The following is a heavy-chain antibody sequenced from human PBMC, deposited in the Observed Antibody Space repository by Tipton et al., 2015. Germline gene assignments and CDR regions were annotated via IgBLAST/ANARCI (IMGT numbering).Heavy chain of an antibody. Sequence: TLSLTCTVSGGSVSSGSYYWSWIRQPPGKGLEWIGYISFSDTTHYNPSLKSRITISLNTSKNQFSLKMSSVTAADTAVYFCARAQGSAAPFDYWGQGTLVTVSS. V-gene: IGHV4-61*01. CDR2: ISFSDTT. J-gene: IGHJ4*02. D-gene: IGHD6-13*01. CDR1: GGSVSSGSYY. CDR3: ARAQGSAAPFDY.